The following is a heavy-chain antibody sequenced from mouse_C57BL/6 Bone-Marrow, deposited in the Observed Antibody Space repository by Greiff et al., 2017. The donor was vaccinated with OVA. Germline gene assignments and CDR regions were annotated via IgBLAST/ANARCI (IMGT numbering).Heavy chain of an antibody. CDR3: AREESRPIYYDYHWYFDV. CDR1: GYTFASYW. J-gene: IGHJ1*03. D-gene: IGHD2-4*01. Sequence: VQLQQSGAELVKPGASVKLSCKASGYTFASYWMHWVKQRPGRGLEWIGRIDPNSGGTKYNEKFKSKATLTVDKPSSTAYMQLSSLTSEDSAVYYCAREESRPIYYDYHWYFDVWGTGTTVTVSS. V-gene: IGHV1-72*01. CDR2: IDPNSGGT.